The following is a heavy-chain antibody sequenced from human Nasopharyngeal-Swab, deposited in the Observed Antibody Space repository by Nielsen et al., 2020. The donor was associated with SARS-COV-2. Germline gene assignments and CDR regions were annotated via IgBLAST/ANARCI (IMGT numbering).Heavy chain of an antibody. Sequence: SETLSLTCTVSGGSISSYYWSWIRQPAGKGLEWIGRIYTSGSTNYNPSLKSRVTMSVDTSKNQFSLKLSSVTAADTAVYYCARVSSGWSRGGDVYFDYWGQGTLVTVSS. CDR3: ARVSSGWSRGGDVYFDY. CDR1: GGSISSYY. D-gene: IGHD6-19*01. V-gene: IGHV4-4*07. CDR2: IYTSGST. J-gene: IGHJ4*02.